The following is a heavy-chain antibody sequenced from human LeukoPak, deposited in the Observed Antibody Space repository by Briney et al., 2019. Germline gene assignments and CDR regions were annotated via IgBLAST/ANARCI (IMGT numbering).Heavy chain of an antibody. V-gene: IGHV3-48*01. J-gene: IGHJ6*03. CDR1: GFTFSSYS. Sequence: GGSLRLSCAASGFTFSSYSMNWVRQAPGKGLEWVSYISSSSSTIYYADSVKGRFTISRDNAKNSLYLQMNSLRAEDTAVYYCARVREYYYYYMDVWGKGTTVTVS. D-gene: IGHD1-26*01. CDR2: ISSSSSTI. CDR3: ARVREYYYYYMDV.